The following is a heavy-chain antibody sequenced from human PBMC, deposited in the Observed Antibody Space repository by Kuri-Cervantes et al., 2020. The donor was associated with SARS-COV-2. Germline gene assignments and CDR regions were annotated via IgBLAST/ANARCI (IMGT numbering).Heavy chain of an antibody. V-gene: IGHV1-18*01. Sequence: ASVKVSCKASGYTFTSYGISWVRQAPGQGLEWMGWISAYNGNTNYAQKFQGRVTMTRDTSISTAYMELSRLRSDDTAVYYCARDSATSRSAFDIWGQGTMVTVSS. CDR1: GYTFTSYG. CDR2: ISAYNGNT. CDR3: ARDSATSRSAFDI. J-gene: IGHJ3*02. D-gene: IGHD6-13*01.